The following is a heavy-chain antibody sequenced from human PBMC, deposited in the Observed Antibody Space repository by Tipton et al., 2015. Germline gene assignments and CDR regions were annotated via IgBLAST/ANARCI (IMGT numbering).Heavy chain of an antibody. J-gene: IGHJ6*02. CDR2: IYNNGST. CDR1: GGSISSGGDY. V-gene: IGHV4-31*01. D-gene: IGHD3-3*01. Sequence: TLSLTCTVSGGSISSGGDYWNWFRQHPGKGLEWIGDIYNNGSTSYNPSLKSQLTISVDTSKNQFFLKLRSVTAADTAVYYCARDSPFGGMDVWGQGTTVTVSS. CDR3: ARDSPFGGMDV.